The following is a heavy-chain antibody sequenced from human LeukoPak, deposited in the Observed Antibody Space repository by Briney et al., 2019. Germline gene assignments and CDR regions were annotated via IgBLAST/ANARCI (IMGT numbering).Heavy chain of an antibody. V-gene: IGHV3-74*01. CDR1: GFTFSRDW. Sequence: GGSLRLSCAASGFTFSRDWMRWVRQAPGKGLVWVSSMNRDGSTTNYVDSVKGRFTISRDNAKNTLDLQINRPRAEDTAVYYCVRALMENSDHWGQRSLVTAS. CDR2: MNRDGSTT. D-gene: IGHD2/OR15-2a*01. CDR3: VRALMENSDH. J-gene: IGHJ4*02.